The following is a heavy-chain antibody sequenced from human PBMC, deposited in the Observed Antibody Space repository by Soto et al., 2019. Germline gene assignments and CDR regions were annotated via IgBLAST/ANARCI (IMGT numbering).Heavy chain of an antibody. CDR3: AKATRGGAATLIRDY. CDR1: GFTFSIYA. D-gene: IGHD6-13*01. Sequence: EVQLLESGGGLVQPGGSLRLSCAAAGFTFSIYAMSWVRQAPGXGLEXVSAISGSGGSTYYADSVKGRFTISRDNSKNTLYLQMNSLRADDTAVYYCAKATRGGAATLIRDYWGQGTLVTVSS. CDR2: ISGSGGST. V-gene: IGHV3-23*01. J-gene: IGHJ4*02.